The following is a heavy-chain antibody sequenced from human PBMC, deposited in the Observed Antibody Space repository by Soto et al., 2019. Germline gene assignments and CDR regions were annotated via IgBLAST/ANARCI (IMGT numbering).Heavy chain of an antibody. Sequence: SETLSLTCAVYGGSFSGYYWSWIRQPPGKGLEWIGEINHSGSTNYNPSLKSRVTISVDTSKNQFSLKLSSVTAADTAVYYCAREVHDSSGYYYAPSLIDYWGQGTLVTVSS. CDR2: INHSGST. CDR3: AREVHDSSGYYYAPSLIDY. V-gene: IGHV4-34*01. D-gene: IGHD3-22*01. CDR1: GGSFSGYY. J-gene: IGHJ4*02.